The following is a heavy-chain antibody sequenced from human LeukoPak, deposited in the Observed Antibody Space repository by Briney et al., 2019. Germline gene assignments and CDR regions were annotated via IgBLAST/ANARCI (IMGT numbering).Heavy chain of an antibody. V-gene: IGHV1-69*05. CDR2: VIPILGTT. D-gene: IGHD1-26*01. CDR3: ARDDGSATLGFDS. CDR1: GTTFSRSA. Sequence: SVKVSCKASGTTFSRSAISWVRQAPGQGLEWIGGVIPILGTTNYAQRFQDRVSITTDESTSTAYMEVSSLRSVDTAVYFCARDDGSATLGFDSWGQGTLVTVSS. J-gene: IGHJ4*02.